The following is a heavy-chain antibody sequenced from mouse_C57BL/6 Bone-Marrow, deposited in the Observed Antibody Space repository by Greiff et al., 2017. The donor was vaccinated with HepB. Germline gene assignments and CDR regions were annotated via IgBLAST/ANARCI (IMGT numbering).Heavy chain of an antibody. J-gene: IGHJ1*03. CDR3: TTTPWVATVVATGYFDV. CDR1: GFNIKDDY. D-gene: IGHD1-1*01. CDR2: IDPENGDT. Sequence: VQLQQSGAELVRPGASVKLSCTASGFNIKDDYMHWVKQRPEQGLEWIGWIDPENGDTEYASKFQGKATITADTSSNTAYLQLSSLTSEDTAVYYCTTTPWVATVVATGYFDVWGTGTTVTVSS. V-gene: IGHV14-4*01.